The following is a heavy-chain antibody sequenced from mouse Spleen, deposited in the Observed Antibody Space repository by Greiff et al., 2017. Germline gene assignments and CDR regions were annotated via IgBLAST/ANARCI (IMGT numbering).Heavy chain of an antibody. CDR3: ARRGWDGYYEGDY. CDR1: GYTFTDYY. Sequence: VQLQQSGPELVKPGASVKISCKASGYTFTDYYMNWVKQSHGKSLEWIGDINPNNGGTSYNQKFKGKATLTVDKSSSTAYMELRSLTSEDSAVYYCARRGWDGYYEGDYWGQGTTLTVSS. D-gene: IGHD2-3*01. V-gene: IGHV1-26*01. J-gene: IGHJ2*01. CDR2: INPNNGGT.